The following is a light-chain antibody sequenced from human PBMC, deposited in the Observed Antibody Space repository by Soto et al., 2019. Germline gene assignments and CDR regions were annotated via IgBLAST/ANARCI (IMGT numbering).Light chain of an antibody. CDR2: GAS. V-gene: IGKV3-20*01. CDR1: QSVAGNR. J-gene: IGKJ3*01. CDR3: HHYGRSPIFT. Sequence: VLTQSPGTLSLSAGERVTLSCRASQSVAGNRLAWYQQKPGQAPRLLIYGASTRAAGIPDRFSGSGSGTDFTLTISRLEPEDFGVFFCHHYGRSPIFTFGPGTTVDMK.